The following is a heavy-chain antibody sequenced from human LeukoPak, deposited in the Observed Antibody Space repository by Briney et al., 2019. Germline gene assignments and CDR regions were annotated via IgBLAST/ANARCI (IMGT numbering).Heavy chain of an antibody. Sequence: SETLSLTCTVSGVSISSTSYYWGWIRRPPGKGLEWIGNIYYTGSPYYDPSLKSRVTISVDTSKNQFSLKLSSVTAADTAVYYCARHSPYSDPWYFDYWGRGTLVTVSS. CDR3: ARHSPYSDPWYFDY. CDR1: GVSISSTSYY. D-gene: IGHD6-13*01. J-gene: IGHJ4*02. CDR2: IYYTGSP. V-gene: IGHV4-39*01.